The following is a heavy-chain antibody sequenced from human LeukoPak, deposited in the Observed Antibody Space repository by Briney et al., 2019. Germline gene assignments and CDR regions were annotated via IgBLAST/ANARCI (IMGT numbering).Heavy chain of an antibody. V-gene: IGHV1-18*01. CDR3: ARVGVPAIAAVLWWFDP. J-gene: IGHJ5*02. CDR2: ISAYNGNT. D-gene: IGHD6-13*01. Sequence: GASVKVSCKASGYTFTSYGISWVRQAPGQGLEWMGWISAYNGNTNYAQKLQGRVTMTTDTSTSTAYMELRSLRSDDTAVYYCARVGVPAIAAVLWWFDPWGQGTLVTVSS. CDR1: GYTFTSYG.